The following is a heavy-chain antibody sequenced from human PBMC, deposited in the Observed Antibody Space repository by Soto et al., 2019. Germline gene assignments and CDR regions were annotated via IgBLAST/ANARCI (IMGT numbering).Heavy chain of an antibody. D-gene: IGHD3-22*01. CDR3: ARVEDYFDSSGYNH. J-gene: IGHJ5*02. CDR1: GCSFPNYG. Sequence: ASVKVSCKASGCSFPNYGITWVRQDPGQGLEWMGWISYNGNTNYAQNLQGRVTMTTDTSTNTAYMELRGLSSDDTAVYYCARVEDYFDSSGYNHWGQGTLVTVSS. V-gene: IGHV1-18*04. CDR2: ISYNGNT.